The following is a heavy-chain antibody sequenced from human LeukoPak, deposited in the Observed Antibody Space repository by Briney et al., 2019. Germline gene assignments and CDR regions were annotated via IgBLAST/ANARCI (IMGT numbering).Heavy chain of an antibody. CDR1: GGSFSGYY. J-gene: IGHJ4*02. CDR3: ARWEVATTPFDY. V-gene: IGHV4-34*01. CDR2: INHSGST. D-gene: IGHD5-24*01. Sequence: SETLSLTCAVYGGSFSGYYWSWIRQPPGKGLEWIGEINHSGSTNYNPSLKSRVTISVDTSKNQFSLKLSSMTAADTAVYYCARWEVATTPFDYWGQGTLVTVSS.